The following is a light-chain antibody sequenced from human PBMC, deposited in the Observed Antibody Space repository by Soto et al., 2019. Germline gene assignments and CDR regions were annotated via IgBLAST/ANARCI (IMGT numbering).Light chain of an antibody. Sequence: DIQMTQSPSTLSASVGDSVTITCRASQTINNWLAWYQQKPGKAPRLLIYQASSLESGVPSRFSGSASGTEFTLPISGLQPDDFATYFCQQYGSYSAISFGQGTRLEI. CDR3: QQYGSYSAIS. CDR1: QTINNW. CDR2: QAS. V-gene: IGKV1-5*03. J-gene: IGKJ5*01.